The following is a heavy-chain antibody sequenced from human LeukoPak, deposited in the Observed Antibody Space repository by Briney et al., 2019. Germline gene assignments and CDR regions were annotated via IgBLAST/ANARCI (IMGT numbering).Heavy chain of an antibody. J-gene: IGHJ4*02. D-gene: IGHD1-26*01. CDR2: IYYSGST. CDR1: GGSISSSSYY. V-gene: IGHV4-39*01. CDR3: ARVGATHFDY. Sequence: PSETLSLTCTVSGGSISSSSYYWGWIRQPPGTGLEWIGSIYYSGSTYYNPSLKSRVTISVDTSKNQFSLKLSSVTAADTAVYYCARVGATHFDYWGQGALVTVSS.